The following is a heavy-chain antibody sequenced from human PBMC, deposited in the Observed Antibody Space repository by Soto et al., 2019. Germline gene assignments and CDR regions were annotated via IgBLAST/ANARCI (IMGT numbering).Heavy chain of an antibody. Sequence: QVQLVQSGAEVKKPGSSVKVSCKASGGTLSNYSISWVRQAPGQGLEWMGGIIPIFGTTNYAQKFQGRVTITADESTTTAYMELSSLRSDDTAVYYCARDRSVDILPGFNWFDPWGQGTLVTVSS. J-gene: IGHJ5*02. CDR2: IIPIFGTT. V-gene: IGHV1-69*13. CDR1: GGTLSNYS. CDR3: ARDRSVDILPGFNWFDP. D-gene: IGHD3-9*01.